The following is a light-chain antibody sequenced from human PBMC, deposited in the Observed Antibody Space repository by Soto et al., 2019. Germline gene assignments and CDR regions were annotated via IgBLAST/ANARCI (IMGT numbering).Light chain of an antibody. CDR1: QRVLYSSNNKNY. Sequence: DLVITQSPYSLPVSLGGRATINCKSSQRVLYSSNNKNYLAWYQQKPGQPPKLLIYWASTRESGVPDRFSGSGSGTDFTLTISSLQAEDVAVYYCQQYYSTPWTFGQGTKVDIK. J-gene: IGKJ1*01. CDR3: QQYYSTPWT. V-gene: IGKV4-1*01. CDR2: WAS.